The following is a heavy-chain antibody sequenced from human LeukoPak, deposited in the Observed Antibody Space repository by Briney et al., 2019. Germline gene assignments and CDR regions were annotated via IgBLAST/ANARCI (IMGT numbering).Heavy chain of an antibody. V-gene: IGHV3-21*01. D-gene: IGHD6-19*01. J-gene: IGHJ4*02. CDR3: ARGPYSSGWYSFFDY. Sequence: GGSLRLSCAASGFTISSHSMNWVRQAPGKGPEWVSSISSSSSHIYFADSVKGRFTISRDNAKNSLYLQMNSLRAEDTAVYYCARGPYSSGWYSFFDYWGQGTLVTVSS. CDR1: GFTISSHS. CDR2: ISSSSSHI.